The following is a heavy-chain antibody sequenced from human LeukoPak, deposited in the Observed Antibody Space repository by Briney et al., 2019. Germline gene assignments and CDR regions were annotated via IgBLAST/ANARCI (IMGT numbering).Heavy chain of an antibody. J-gene: IGHJ4*02. D-gene: IGHD3-22*01. CDR2: TYTRGSP. CDR3: ARAYDRSGYQSRGFDY. V-gene: IGHV4-61*02. CDR1: GASMRNYNYY. Sequence: MASETLSLTCTVSGASMRNYNYYWNWIRQPAGQGQQWIGRTYTRGSPSYSPSLKSPATISIDTSSSQFSRRVNSVTAADTAVYFCARAYDRSGYQSRGFDYWGQGLLVSVSS.